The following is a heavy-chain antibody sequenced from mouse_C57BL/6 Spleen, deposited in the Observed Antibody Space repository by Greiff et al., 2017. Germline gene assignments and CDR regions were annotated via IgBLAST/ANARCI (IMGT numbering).Heavy chain of an antibody. J-gene: IGHJ2*01. CDR1: GYAFSSSW. CDR3: AREITTVVARMYYFDY. CDR2: IYPGDGDT. V-gene: IGHV1-82*01. Sequence: HVQLQQSGPELVKPGASVKISCKASGYAFSSSWMNWVKQRPGKGLEWIGRIYPGDGDTNYNGKFKGKATLTADKSSSTAYMQLSSLTSEDSAVYFCAREITTVVARMYYFDYWGQGTTLTVSS. D-gene: IGHD1-1*01.